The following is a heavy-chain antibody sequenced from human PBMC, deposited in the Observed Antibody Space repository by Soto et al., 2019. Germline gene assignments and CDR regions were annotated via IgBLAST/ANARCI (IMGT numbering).Heavy chain of an antibody. CDR3: ARDHNYYDRSSAIDI. CDR2: ISYDGSNK. CDR1: GFTFSSYA. J-gene: IGHJ3*02. D-gene: IGHD3-22*01. V-gene: IGHV3-30-3*01. Sequence: QVQLVESGGGVVQPGRSLRLSCAGSGFTFSSYAMHWVRQAPGKGLEGVAVISYDGSNKYYADSGKGRFTISRNNSNNTLYLQMNSLRAEDTAVYYCARDHNYYDRSSAIDIWGQGTMDTVSS.